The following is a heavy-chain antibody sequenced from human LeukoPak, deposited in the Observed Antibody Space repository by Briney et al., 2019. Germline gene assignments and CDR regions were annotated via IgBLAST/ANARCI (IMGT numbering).Heavy chain of an antibody. Sequence: SETLSLTCTVSGVSINTHFWSWIRQPPGKGLEWIGYVYYNGITNYNPSLKSRVSISLDTSKNQFSLRLNSVTAAETAVYYCASQLGGTTFHWGQGTLVTVPS. V-gene: IGHV4-59*11. CDR2: VYYNGIT. J-gene: IGHJ4*02. D-gene: IGHD1/OR15-1a*01. CDR3: ASQLGGTTFH. CDR1: GVSINTHF.